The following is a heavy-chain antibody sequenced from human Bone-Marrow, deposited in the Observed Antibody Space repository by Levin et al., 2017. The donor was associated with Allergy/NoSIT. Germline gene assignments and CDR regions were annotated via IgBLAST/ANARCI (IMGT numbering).Heavy chain of an antibody. D-gene: IGHD6-19*01. V-gene: IGHV3-7*01. J-gene: IGHJ4*02. CDR1: GFSFRAYW. CDR2: IKQDGSKK. Sequence: GGSLRLSCVASGFSFRAYWMTWVRQAPGKGLEWVANIKQDGSKKYFVDSLRGRFAISRDSTKNSVYLQVNSLRAEDTAVYYCARESRGIAVTGFDLWGQGTLVVVSS. CDR3: ARESRGIAVTGFDL.